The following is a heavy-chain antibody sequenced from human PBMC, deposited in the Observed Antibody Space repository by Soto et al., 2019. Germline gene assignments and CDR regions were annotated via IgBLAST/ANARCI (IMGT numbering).Heavy chain of an antibody. CDR3: ARAPDYGGDY. Sequence: SETLSLTCAVYGGSFGGYYWSWIRQPPGKGLEWIGEINHSGSTNYNPSLKSRVTISVDTSKNQFSLKLSSVTAADTAVYYCARAPDYGGDYWGQGTLVTVSS. CDR2: INHSGST. J-gene: IGHJ4*02. D-gene: IGHD4-17*01. V-gene: IGHV4-34*01. CDR1: GGSFGGYY.